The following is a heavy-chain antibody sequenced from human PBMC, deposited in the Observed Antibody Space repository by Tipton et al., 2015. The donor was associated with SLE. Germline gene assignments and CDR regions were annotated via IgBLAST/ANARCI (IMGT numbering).Heavy chain of an antibody. CDR1: GGSISSYY. Sequence: GLVKPSETLSLTCTVSGGSISSYYWSWIRQPPGKGLEWIGYIYYSGSTNYNPSLKSRVTISVDTSKNQFSLKLSSVTAADTAVYYCARGHPLTPGYYYMDVWGKGTTVTVSS. J-gene: IGHJ6*03. V-gene: IGHV4-59*01. CDR2: IYYSGST. CDR3: ARGHPLTPGYYYMDV. D-gene: IGHD3-9*01.